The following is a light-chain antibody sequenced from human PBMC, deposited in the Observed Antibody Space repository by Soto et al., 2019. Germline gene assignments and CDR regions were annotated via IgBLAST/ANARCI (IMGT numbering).Light chain of an antibody. V-gene: IGKV1-9*01. CDR3: QQYGTYLWT. Sequence: LSASVGDRVTITCRASQGINSFLAWYQQKPGKAPKLLIYAASTLQSGVPSRFSGSGSGTDFTLTISSLQPDDFATYYRQQYGTYLWTFGQGTKVDIK. J-gene: IGKJ1*01. CDR1: QGINSF. CDR2: AAS.